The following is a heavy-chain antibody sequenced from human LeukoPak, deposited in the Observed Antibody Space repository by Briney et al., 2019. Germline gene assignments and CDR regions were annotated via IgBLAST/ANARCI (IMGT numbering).Heavy chain of an antibody. V-gene: IGHV3-30*02. CDR3: AKGDDYGDFFFDY. CDR2: IRYDGSNK. Sequence: GGSLRLSCAASRFTFSSYGMHWVRQAPGKGLEWVAFIRYDGSNKYYADSVKGRFTISRDNSKNTLYLQMNSLRAEDTAVYYCAKGDDYGDFFFDYWGQGTLVTVSS. J-gene: IGHJ4*02. D-gene: IGHD4-17*01. CDR1: RFTFSSYG.